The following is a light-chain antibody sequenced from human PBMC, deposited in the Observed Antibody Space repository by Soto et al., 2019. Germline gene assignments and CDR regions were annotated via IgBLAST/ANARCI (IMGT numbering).Light chain of an antibody. CDR2: DAS. V-gene: IGKV3-20*01. J-gene: IGKJ3*01. CDR1: QSVSSSS. CDR3: QQYGNSFT. Sequence: EIVLAQSPGTLSLSPGERATLSCRASQSVSSSSLAWYQQKPGQAPRLLIYDASSRATGIPDRFTASGSGTAFTITIRRLEHEDFEMYYCQQYGNSFTFGPGTRVKIK.